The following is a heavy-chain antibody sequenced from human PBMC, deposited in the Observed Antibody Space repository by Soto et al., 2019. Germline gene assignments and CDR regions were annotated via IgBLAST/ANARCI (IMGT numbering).Heavy chain of an antibody. Sequence: SQTLSLTCAISGDSVSSNSAAWNWIRQSPSRGLEWLGRTYYRSKWYNDYAVSVKSRITINPDTSKNQFSLQLNSVTAADTAVYYCARETWGGDSSGYYRLNWFDPWGQGTLVTVSS. CDR3: ARETWGGDSSGYYRLNWFDP. CDR2: TYYRSKWYN. CDR1: GDSVSSNSAA. D-gene: IGHD3-22*01. V-gene: IGHV6-1*01. J-gene: IGHJ5*02.